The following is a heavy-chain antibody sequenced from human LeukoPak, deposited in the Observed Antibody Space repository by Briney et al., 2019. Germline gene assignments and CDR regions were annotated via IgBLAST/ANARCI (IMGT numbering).Heavy chain of an antibody. D-gene: IGHD3-10*01. Sequence: ASVKVSCKASGYTFTNYDINWVRQAAGQGLEWMGWMNPNSGDTDYVLKFRGKVTMTRDTSISTAYMELSSLTYEDSAMYYCTRSGFGGGVHFDFWGQGTPSPSP. J-gene: IGHJ4*02. CDR2: MNPNSGDT. V-gene: IGHV1-8*01. CDR1: GYTFTNYD. CDR3: TRSGFGGGVHFDF.